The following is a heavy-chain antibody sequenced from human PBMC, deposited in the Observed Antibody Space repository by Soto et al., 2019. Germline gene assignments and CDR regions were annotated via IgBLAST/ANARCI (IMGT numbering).Heavy chain of an antibody. CDR1: GFTFSSYG. J-gene: IGHJ6*02. CDR2: ISYDGGDK. D-gene: IGHD2-2*01. CDR3: AKVTGYCSSSSCRRDYYYYYGMDV. Sequence: QVQLVESGGGVVQPGRSLRLSCAASGFTFSSYGMHWVRQAPGKGLEWVAVISYDGGDKYYADSVKGRFSISRDNSKNTLYLQMNSLRAEDTAVYYCAKVTGYCSSSSCRRDYYYYYGMDVWGQGTTVTVSS. V-gene: IGHV3-30*18.